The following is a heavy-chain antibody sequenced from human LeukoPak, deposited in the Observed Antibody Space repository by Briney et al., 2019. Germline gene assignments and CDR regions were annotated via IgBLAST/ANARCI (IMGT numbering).Heavy chain of an antibody. V-gene: IGHV4-39*07. Sequence: PSETLSLTCTVSGGSISSSSYYWGWIRQPPGKGLEWIGSIYYSGSTYYNPSLKSRVTISVDTSKNQFSLKLSSVTAADTAVYYCASAQGTVTIFGVVILGYFDYWGQGTLVTVSS. CDR1: GGSISSSSYY. J-gene: IGHJ4*02. D-gene: IGHD3-3*01. CDR2: IYYSGST. CDR3: ASAQGTVTIFGVVILGYFDY.